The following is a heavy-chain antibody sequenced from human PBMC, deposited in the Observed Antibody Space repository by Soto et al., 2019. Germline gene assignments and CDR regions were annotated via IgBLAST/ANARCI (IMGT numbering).Heavy chain of an antibody. Sequence: QVQLQESGPGLVKPSQTLSLTCTVSGGSISSGGYYWSWIRQHPGKGLEWIGYIYYSGSTYYNPSLKSRVTIAVATSKNQFALKLSSVTAADTAVYYGARGIGGVVATSFDYWGQGTLVPVT. J-gene: IGHJ4*02. CDR2: IYYSGST. CDR1: GGSISSGGYY. V-gene: IGHV4-31*03. D-gene: IGHD5-12*01. CDR3: ARGIGGVVATSFDY.